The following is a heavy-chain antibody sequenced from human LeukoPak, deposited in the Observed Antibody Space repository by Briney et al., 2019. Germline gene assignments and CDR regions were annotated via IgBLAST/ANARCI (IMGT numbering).Heavy chain of an antibody. J-gene: IGHJ4*02. V-gene: IGHV1-8*03. Sequence: ASVKVSCRASGCTFTSYDINWVRQATGQGLEWMGWMNPNSGNTGYAQKFQGRVTITRNTSISTAYMELSSLRSEDTAVYYCARGSTRAIGDYWGQGTLVTVSS. CDR2: MNPNSGNT. CDR3: ARGSTRAIGDY. CDR1: GCTFTSYD. D-gene: IGHD3-16*01.